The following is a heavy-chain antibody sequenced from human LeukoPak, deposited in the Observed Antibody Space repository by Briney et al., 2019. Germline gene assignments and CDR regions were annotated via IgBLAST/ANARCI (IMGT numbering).Heavy chain of an antibody. Sequence: PGGSLRLSCAASGFTFSSYWMHWVRQAPGKGLVWVSRINSDGSSTSYADSVKGRFTISRDNAKNTLYLQMNSLRAEDTAVYYCAKDPYVPAAFPHFDYWGQGTLVTVSS. J-gene: IGHJ4*02. CDR1: GFTFSSYW. CDR3: AKDPYVPAAFPHFDY. CDR2: INSDGSST. D-gene: IGHD2-2*01. V-gene: IGHV3-74*01.